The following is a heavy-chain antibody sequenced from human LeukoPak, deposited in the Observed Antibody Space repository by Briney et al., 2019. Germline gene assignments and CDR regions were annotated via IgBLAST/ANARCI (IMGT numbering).Heavy chain of an antibody. Sequence: GGSLRLSCAASGFTFSNVWFNWVRQAPGKGLEWVSGISGGGGSTYYADSVKGRFTISRDNSKNTLYLQMSSLRAEDTAIYYCAKNRQYSSPLGDYFDDWGQGTLVTVSS. CDR1: GFTFSNVW. CDR3: AKNRQYSSPLGDYFDD. CDR2: ISGGGGST. V-gene: IGHV3-23*01. D-gene: IGHD6-19*01. J-gene: IGHJ4*02.